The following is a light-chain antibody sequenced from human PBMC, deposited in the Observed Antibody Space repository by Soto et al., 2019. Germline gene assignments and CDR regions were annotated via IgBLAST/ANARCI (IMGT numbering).Light chain of an antibody. CDR3: QQYGGSPRIT. CDR2: GAS. J-gene: IGKJ5*01. V-gene: IGKV3-20*01. Sequence: EIFIPQSKDTLSLAPGSRSSLSCRGIGRLSSVYLAWYQQRPGQPPRLLIYGASNRATGIPDRFSGSGSGTDFTLIINRLEPEDVAIYYCQQYGGSPRITFGQGTRLEIK. CDR1: GRLSSVY.